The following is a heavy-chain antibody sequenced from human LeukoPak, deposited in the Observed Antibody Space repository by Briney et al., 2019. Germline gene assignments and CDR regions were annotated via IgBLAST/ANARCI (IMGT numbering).Heavy chain of an antibody. CDR2: INPSGGST. CDR1: GYTFTNYY. D-gene: IGHD2-21*02. J-gene: IGHJ4*02. Sequence: ASVKVSCKASGYTFTNYYIHWVRQAPGQGLECMGIINPSGGSTSYAQKFQGRVTMTTDTSTSTAYMELRSLRSDDTAVYYCARDLCRGGDCYSRSDYWGQGTLVTVSS. V-gene: IGHV1-46*01. CDR3: ARDLCRGGDCYSRSDY.